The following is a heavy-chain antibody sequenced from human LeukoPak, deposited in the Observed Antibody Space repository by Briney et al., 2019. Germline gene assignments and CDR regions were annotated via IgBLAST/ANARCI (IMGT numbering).Heavy chain of an antibody. Sequence: GGSLRLSCAASGFTFSSYSMNWVRQAPGKGLEWVSSISSSSSYIYYADSVKGRFTISRDNAKNSLYLQMNSLRAEDTAVYYCARDLSGGSPYYDFWSASPDAFDIWGQGTMVTVSS. J-gene: IGHJ3*02. CDR1: GFTFSSYS. D-gene: IGHD3-3*01. CDR3: ARDLSGGSPYYDFWSASPDAFDI. V-gene: IGHV3-21*01. CDR2: ISSSSSYI.